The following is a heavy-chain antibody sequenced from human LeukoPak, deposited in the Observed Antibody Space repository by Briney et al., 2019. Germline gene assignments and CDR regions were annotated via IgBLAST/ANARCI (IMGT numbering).Heavy chain of an antibody. J-gene: IGHJ6*03. CDR3: ARTLPITIFGVVPHYYMDV. D-gene: IGHD3-3*01. CDR1: GYTFTDYY. Sequence: ASVKVSCKASGYTFTDYYMHWVRQAPGQGLEWMGWINPNSGGTNYAQKFQGRVTMTRDTSISTDYMELSRLRSDDTAVYYCARTLPITIFGVVPHYYMDVWGKGTTVTVSS. V-gene: IGHV1-2*02. CDR2: INPNSGGT.